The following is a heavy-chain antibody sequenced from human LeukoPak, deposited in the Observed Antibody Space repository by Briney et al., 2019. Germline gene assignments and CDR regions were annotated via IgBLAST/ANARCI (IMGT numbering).Heavy chain of an antibody. CDR2: IRYDGSNK. V-gene: IGHV3-30*02. CDR1: GFTFSSYG. J-gene: IGHJ5*02. D-gene: IGHD3-3*01. CDR3: ARDRSGDGDFWSGFYINWFDP. Sequence: GGSLRLSCAASGFTFSSYGMHWVRQAPGKGLEWVAFIRYDGSNKYYADSVKGRFTISRDNSKNTLYLQMNSLRAEDTAVYYCARDRSGDGDFWSGFYINWFDPWGQGTLVTVSS.